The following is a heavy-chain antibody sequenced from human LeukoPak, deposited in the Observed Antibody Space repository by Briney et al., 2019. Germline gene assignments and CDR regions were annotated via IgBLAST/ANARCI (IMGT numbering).Heavy chain of an antibody. Sequence: GGSPRLSCAASGFTFNSLWMHWVRQAPGKGLVWVSYINSDGSSTMYADSVKGRFTISRDNAKNTVYLQMNSLRAEDTAVYYCARGGYGSIDYWGQGTLVTVSS. CDR3: ARGGYGSIDY. CDR1: GFTFNSLW. CDR2: INSDGSST. V-gene: IGHV3-74*03. J-gene: IGHJ4*02. D-gene: IGHD4-17*01.